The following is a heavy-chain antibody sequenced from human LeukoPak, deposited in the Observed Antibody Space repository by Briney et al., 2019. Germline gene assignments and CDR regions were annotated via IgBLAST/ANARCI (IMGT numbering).Heavy chain of an antibody. Sequence: SETLSLTCSVSGGSMSSSSHYWGWVRQPPGKELQWIGSLYYSGRTFYTPSLESRVTMSIDTSNNQFSLRMSSVTAADTAVYYCARLAAGTWSYDYWGQGVWSPSPQ. CDR2: LYYSGRT. CDR1: GGSMSSSSHY. V-gene: IGHV4-39*01. J-gene: IGHJ4*02. CDR3: ARLAAGTWSYDY. D-gene: IGHD6-25*01.